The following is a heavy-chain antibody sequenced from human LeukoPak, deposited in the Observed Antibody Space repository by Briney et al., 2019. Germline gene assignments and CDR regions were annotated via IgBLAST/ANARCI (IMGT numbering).Heavy chain of an antibody. CDR2: ISGSGGST. V-gene: IGHV3-23*01. Sequence: GGSLRLSCAASGFTFSSYAMSWVRQAPGKGLEWVSAISGSGGSTYYADSVKGRFTISRDNSKNTLYLQMNSLRAEDKAVYYCANGTPYYGSGFPFDYWGQGTLVTVSS. D-gene: IGHD3-10*01. J-gene: IGHJ4*02. CDR1: GFTFSSYA. CDR3: ANGTPYYGSGFPFDY.